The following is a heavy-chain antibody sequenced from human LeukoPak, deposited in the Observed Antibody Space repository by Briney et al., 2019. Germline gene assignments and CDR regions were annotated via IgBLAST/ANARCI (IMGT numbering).Heavy chain of an antibody. V-gene: IGHV4-61*02. Sequence: PSQTLSLTCTVSGDSISSANFYWSWIRQPAGKGLEWIGRIYTSGGANYNPSLKSRVTISVATSRNQFSLKLGSVTAADTAVYYCARGEYCSRTRCYPPPLYYYSHGMDVWGQGTPVTVSS. CDR2: IYTSGGA. CDR3: ARGEYCSRTRCYPPPLYYYSHGMDV. D-gene: IGHD2-2*01. J-gene: IGHJ6*02. CDR1: GDSISSANFY.